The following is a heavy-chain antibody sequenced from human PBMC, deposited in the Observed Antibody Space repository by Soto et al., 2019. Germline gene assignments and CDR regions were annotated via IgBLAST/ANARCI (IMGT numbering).Heavy chain of an antibody. D-gene: IGHD3-16*01. CDR3: AKGRIGGTNWFDP. V-gene: IGHV3-23*01. CDR2: LSRSGDST. CDR1: GFTFSSYA. Sequence: EVQLLESGGGLVQPGGSLRLSCAASGFTFSSYAMSWVRQAPGKGLEWVSGLSRSGDSTYYADSVKCRFTISRDNAKNTLYLQMNSLRAEDTAVYYCAKGRIGGTNWFDPCGQGTLVTVS. J-gene: IGHJ5*02.